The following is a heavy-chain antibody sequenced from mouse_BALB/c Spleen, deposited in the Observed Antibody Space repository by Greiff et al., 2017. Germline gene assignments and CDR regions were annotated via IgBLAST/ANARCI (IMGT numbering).Heavy chain of an antibody. CDR3: ARRPGAMDY. CDR1: GFTFSSYA. V-gene: IGHV5-17*02. Sequence: VQLKESGGGLVKPGGSLKLSCAASGFTFSSYAMSWVRQTPEKRLEWVAYISSGSSTIYYADTVKGRFTISRDNPKNTLFLQMTSLRSEDTAMYYCARRPGAMDYWGQGTSVTVSS. CDR2: ISSGSSTI. J-gene: IGHJ4*01.